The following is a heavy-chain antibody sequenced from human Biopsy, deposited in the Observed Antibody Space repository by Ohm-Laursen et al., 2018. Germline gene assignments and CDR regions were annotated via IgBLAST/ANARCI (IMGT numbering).Heavy chain of an antibody. V-gene: IGHV4-34*01. J-gene: IGHJ6*02. CDR2: INQSGST. D-gene: IGHD5-12*01. CDR3: ARGSGYFKLDV. CDR1: GESSSGYF. Sequence: GTLSLTCTVNGESSSGYFWNWIRQPPGKGLEWIGEINQSGSTKYNPSLKRRAALSADSSNSQFSLRLTSVTAADTAIYYCARGSGYFKLDVWGQGTTVTVSS.